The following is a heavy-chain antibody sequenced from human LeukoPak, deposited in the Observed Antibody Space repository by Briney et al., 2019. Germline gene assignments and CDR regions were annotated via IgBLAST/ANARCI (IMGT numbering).Heavy chain of an antibody. CDR2: INPTGGST. CDR1: GYTFTSYH. D-gene: IGHD6-19*01. CDR3: AREGPYAAVAGLYCDY. J-gene: IGHJ4*02. Sequence: ASVKVSCKTSGYTFTSYHMHWVRQAPGQGLEWMGIINPTGGSTSYAQKFQGRVTMTRDTSTSTVYMEQSGLRSEDTAVYYCAREGPYAAVAGLYCDYWGQGTLVTVSS. V-gene: IGHV1-46*01.